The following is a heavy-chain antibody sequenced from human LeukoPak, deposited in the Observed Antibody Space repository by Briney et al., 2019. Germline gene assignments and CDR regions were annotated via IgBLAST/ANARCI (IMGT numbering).Heavy chain of an antibody. CDR3: ARHLPTSTTFGVVIRTDYYYYYMDV. CDR1: GGSISSSSYY. D-gene: IGHD3-3*01. CDR2: IYYSGST. Sequence: PSETLSLTCTVSGGSISSSSYYWGWIRQPPGKGLEWIGSIYYSGSTYYNPSLKSRVTISVDTSKNQFSLKLSSVTAADTAVYYCARHLPTSTTFGVVIRTDYYYYYMDVWGKGTTVTVSS. J-gene: IGHJ6*03. V-gene: IGHV4-39*01.